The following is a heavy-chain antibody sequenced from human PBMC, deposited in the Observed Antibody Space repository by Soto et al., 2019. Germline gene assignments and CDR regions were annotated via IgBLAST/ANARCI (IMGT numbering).Heavy chain of an antibody. V-gene: IGHV4-4*02. Sequence: QVELQESGPGLVKPSGTLSLTCAVSGASVSSTYWWSCVRQPPGKGPEWIGEINHRGSANYNPSLKSRVTMSLDISKSQFSLRLTSVTAADTAVYFCARYNAASGTYYFDYWGRGALVTVSS. J-gene: IGHJ4*02. CDR3: ARYNAASGTYYFDY. CDR2: INHRGSA. CDR1: GASVSSTYW. D-gene: IGHD6-13*01.